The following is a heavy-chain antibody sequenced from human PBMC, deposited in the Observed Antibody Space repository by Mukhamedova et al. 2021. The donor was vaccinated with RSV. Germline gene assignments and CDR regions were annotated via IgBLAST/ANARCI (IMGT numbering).Heavy chain of an antibody. Sequence: GLEWVAVIWYDGSDKYYADSMKDRFTISRDNSKNTLFLQMKSLRVEDTAMYFCAKRGSTWDFDYWGQGTLVTVSS. J-gene: IGHJ4*02. CDR2: IWYDGSDK. CDR3: AKRGSTWDFDY. V-gene: IGHV3-33*06. D-gene: IGHD6-13*01.